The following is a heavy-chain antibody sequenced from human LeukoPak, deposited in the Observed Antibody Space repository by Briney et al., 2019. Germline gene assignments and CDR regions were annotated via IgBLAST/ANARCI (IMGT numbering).Heavy chain of an antibody. J-gene: IGHJ4*02. CDR1: GGSISSYY. CDR3: ARVAPDGYSYGHADY. V-gene: IGHV4-59*01. CDR2: IYYNGST. Sequence: SETLSLTCSVSGGSISSYYWSWIRQPPGKGLEWIGYIYYNGSTNYNPSLKSRVTISVDTSKNQFSLKLSSVTAADTAVYYCARVAPDGYSYGHADYWGQGTLVTVSS. D-gene: IGHD5-18*01.